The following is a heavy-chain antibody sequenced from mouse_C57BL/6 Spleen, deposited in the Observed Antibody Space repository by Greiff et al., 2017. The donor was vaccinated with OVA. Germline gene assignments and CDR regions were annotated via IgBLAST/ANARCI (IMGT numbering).Heavy chain of an antibody. CDR3: ASPITTVVADY. Sequence: QVQLQQPGAELVKPGASVKMSCKASGYTFTSYWITWVKQRPGQGLERIGDIYPGSGSTNYNEKFKSKATLTVDTSSSTAYMQLSSLTSEDSAVYYCASPITTVVADYWGQGTTLTVSS. V-gene: IGHV1-55*01. CDR1: GYTFTSYW. J-gene: IGHJ2*01. D-gene: IGHD1-1*01. CDR2: IYPGSGST.